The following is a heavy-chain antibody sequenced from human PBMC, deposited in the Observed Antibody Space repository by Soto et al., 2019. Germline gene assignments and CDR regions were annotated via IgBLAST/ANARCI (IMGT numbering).Heavy chain of an antibody. CDR2: VHYSGTT. CDR3: ARDPQISYYYGSGSLRPGWFDP. D-gene: IGHD3-10*01. V-gene: IGHV4-59*12. CDR1: GGSLSTFH. Sequence: KPSETLSLTCSVSGGSLSTFHWSWIRQPPGKGLEWIGYVHYSGTTDYNPPLRSRVTISMDTSQNQFSLKLRSVTAADTAVYYCARDPQISYYYGSGSLRPGWFDPWGQGTLVTVSS. J-gene: IGHJ5*02.